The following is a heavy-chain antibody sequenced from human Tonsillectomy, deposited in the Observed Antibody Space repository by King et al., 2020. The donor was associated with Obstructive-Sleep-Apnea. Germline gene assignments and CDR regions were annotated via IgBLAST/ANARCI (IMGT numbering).Heavy chain of an antibody. Sequence: QLVQSGGGVVQPGRSPRLSCAASRFTFSAYAMHWVRQAPGKGLEWVAVISNDGSRKYYGDSVKGRFTISRDNSKQTLYLQMNSLRPEDTAVYYCAKDLGRYLENGDYYSPFVSWGQGTLVTVSS. V-gene: IGHV3-30*18. CDR3: AKDLGRYLENGDYYSPFVS. J-gene: IGHJ4*02. D-gene: IGHD3-3*01. CDR2: ISNDGSRK. CDR1: RFTFSAYA.